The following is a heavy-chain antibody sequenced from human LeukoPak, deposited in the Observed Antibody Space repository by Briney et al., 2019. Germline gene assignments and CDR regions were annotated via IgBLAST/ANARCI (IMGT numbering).Heavy chain of an antibody. CDR3: ARDATDSSGYYYFDY. CDR2: IWYDGSNK. D-gene: IGHD3-22*01. CDR1: GFTFSSYG. V-gene: IGHV3-33*01. J-gene: IGHJ4*02. Sequence: PGGSLRLSCAASGFTFSSYGMHWVRQAPGKGLEWVAVIWYDGSNKYYADSVKGRFTISRDNSKNTLYLQMNSLRAEDTAVYYCARDATDSSGYYYFDYWGQGTLVTVSS.